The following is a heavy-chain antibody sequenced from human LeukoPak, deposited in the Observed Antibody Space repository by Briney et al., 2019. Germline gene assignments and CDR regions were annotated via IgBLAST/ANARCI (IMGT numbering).Heavy chain of an antibody. J-gene: IGHJ6*03. CDR3: ARGGYYYLDV. CDR2: IFYNGNT. CDR1: GGSISSYY. Sequence: PSETLSLTCTVAGGSISSYYWSWIRQSPGKGLEWIAYIFYNGNTKYNPSLRSRVTISIDTSRNQFSLNLNSVTAADTAVYYCARGGYYYLDVWGKGTTATVSS. V-gene: IGHV4-59*01.